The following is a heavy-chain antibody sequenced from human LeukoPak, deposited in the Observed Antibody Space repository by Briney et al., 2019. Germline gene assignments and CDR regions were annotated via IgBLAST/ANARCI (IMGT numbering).Heavy chain of an antibody. Sequence: ASVKVSCKASGYTFTGYYMHWVRQAPGQGLEWMGWINPNSGGTNYAQKFQGRVTMTRDTSISTAYMELSRLRSDDTAVYYCARDSYIPTYYDFWSGYYRESWFDPWGQGTLVTVSS. V-gene: IGHV1-2*02. CDR3: ARDSYIPTYYDFWSGYYRESWFDP. CDR1: GYTFTGYY. D-gene: IGHD3-3*01. J-gene: IGHJ5*02. CDR2: INPNSGGT.